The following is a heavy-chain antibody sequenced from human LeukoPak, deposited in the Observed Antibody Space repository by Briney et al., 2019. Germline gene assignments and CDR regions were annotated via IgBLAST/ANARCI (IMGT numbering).Heavy chain of an antibody. D-gene: IGHD6-6*01. Sequence: ASVKVSCKASGYTLTSYYMHWVRQAPGQGLEWMGIVNPSGGSTSYAQKFQGRVTMTRDTSTSTVYMELSSLRSEDTAVYYCARDPSSKAREQLVTPSWFDPWGQGTLVTVSS. CDR3: ARDPSSKAREQLVTPSWFDP. V-gene: IGHV1-46*01. CDR2: VNPSGGST. CDR1: GYTLTSYY. J-gene: IGHJ5*02.